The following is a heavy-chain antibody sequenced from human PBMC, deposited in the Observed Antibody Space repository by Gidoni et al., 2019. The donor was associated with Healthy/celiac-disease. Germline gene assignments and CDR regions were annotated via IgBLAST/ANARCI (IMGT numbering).Heavy chain of an antibody. CDR2: ISYDGSNK. CDR1: GFTFSSYG. J-gene: IGHJ6*02. Sequence: QVQLVESGGGVVQPGRSLRLSRAASGFTFSSYGMHWVRQAPGKGLERVAVISYDGSNKYYADSVKGRFTISRDNSKNTLYLQMNSLRAEDTAVYYCAKDLELELRGNYYYYYGMDVWGQGTTVTVSS. V-gene: IGHV3-30*18. CDR3: AKDLELELRGNYYYYYGMDV. D-gene: IGHD1-7*01.